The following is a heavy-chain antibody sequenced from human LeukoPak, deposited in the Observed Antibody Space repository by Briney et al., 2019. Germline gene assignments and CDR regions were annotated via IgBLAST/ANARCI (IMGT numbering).Heavy chain of an antibody. Sequence: SETLSLTCTVSGGSISSYYWSWIRQPPGKGLEWIGYIYYSGTTNYNPSLKSRVTISVDTSKNQFSLKLSSVTAADTAVYYCARRSEYNWFDPWGQGTLVTVSS. V-gene: IGHV4-59*08. J-gene: IGHJ5*02. CDR3: ARRSEYNWFDP. D-gene: IGHD3-10*01. CDR2: IYYSGTT. CDR1: GGSISSYY.